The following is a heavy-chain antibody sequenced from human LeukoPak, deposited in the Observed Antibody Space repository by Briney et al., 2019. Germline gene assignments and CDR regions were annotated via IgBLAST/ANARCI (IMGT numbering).Heavy chain of an antibody. CDR3: ARKWLVRACWFDP. D-gene: IGHD6-19*01. V-gene: IGHV4-39*07. CDR2: IYYSGST. Sequence: SETLSLTCTVSGGSISSSSYYWGWIRQPPGKGLEWIGSIYYSGSTYYNPSLKSRVTISVDTSKNRFSLKLSSVTAADTAVYYCARKWLVRACWFDPWGQGTLVTVSS. CDR1: GGSISSSSYY. J-gene: IGHJ5*02.